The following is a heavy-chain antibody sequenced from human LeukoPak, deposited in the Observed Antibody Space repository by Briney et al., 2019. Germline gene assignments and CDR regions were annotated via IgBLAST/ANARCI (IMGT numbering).Heavy chain of an antibody. Sequence: PGGSKRLSCTASGFTFSSFAMSWVRQAPGKGLEWVSTITGNTFYADSVKGRFTISRDNSKNTVYLQMNSLRADDTALYYRAKRTTVTFDYWGQGTIATVSS. V-gene: IGHV3-23*01. J-gene: IGHJ4*02. CDR3: AKRTTVTFDY. CDR2: ITGNT. CDR1: GFTFSSFA. D-gene: IGHD4-11*01.